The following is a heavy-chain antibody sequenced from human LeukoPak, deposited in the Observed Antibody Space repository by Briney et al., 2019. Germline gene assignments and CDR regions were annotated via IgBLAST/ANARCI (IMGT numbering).Heavy chain of an antibody. Sequence: GASVTVSCKASGGTFINYAISWVRQAPGQGLEWMGGIIPIFGTANYAQKFQGRVTITADESTSTAYMELSSLRSEDTAVYYCARVKGGSGSYYNPFDYWGQGTLVTVSS. D-gene: IGHD3-10*01. V-gene: IGHV1-69*13. CDR1: GGTFINYA. CDR2: IIPIFGTA. CDR3: ARVKGGSGSYYNPFDY. J-gene: IGHJ4*02.